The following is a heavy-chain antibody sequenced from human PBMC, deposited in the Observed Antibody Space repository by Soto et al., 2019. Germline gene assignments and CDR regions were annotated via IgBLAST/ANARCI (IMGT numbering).Heavy chain of an antibody. CDR3: ARVPSGIYCSGGSCRPVMVDY. J-gene: IGHJ4*02. CDR2: ISAYNGNT. D-gene: IGHD2-15*01. Sequence: ASVKVSCKASGYTFTSYGISWVRQAPGQGLEWMGWISAYNGNTNYAQKLQGRVTMTTDTSTSTAYMELRSLRSDDTAVYYCARVPSGIYCSGGSCRPVMVDYWGQGTLVTVSS. CDR1: GYTFTSYG. V-gene: IGHV1-18*01.